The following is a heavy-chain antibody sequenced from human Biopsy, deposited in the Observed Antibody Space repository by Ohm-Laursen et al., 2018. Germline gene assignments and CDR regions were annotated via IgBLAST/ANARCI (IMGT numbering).Heavy chain of an antibody. CDR1: GYTFTDYF. V-gene: IGHV1-2*02. CDR2: IDTINGGT. J-gene: IGHJ5*02. CDR3: ARERDP. Sequence: ESSVKVSCKTSGYTFTDYFVHWVRQAPGQGLEWMGWIDTINGGTRSAQKLQGRVTMTRDTSISTAYMELSRLTSDDTAVYYCARERDPWGQGTLVTVSS.